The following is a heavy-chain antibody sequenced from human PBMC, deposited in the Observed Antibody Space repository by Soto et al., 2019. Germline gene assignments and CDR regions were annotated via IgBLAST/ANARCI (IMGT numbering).Heavy chain of an antibody. CDR3: ARDNSGSYYFDY. J-gene: IGHJ4*02. V-gene: IGHV4-39*01. D-gene: IGHD1-26*01. Sequence: QLQLQESGPGLVKPSETLSLTCTVSGGSISSSSYYWGWIRQPPGKGLEWIGSIYYSGSTYYNPSLKSRVTISVDTSKNQFSLKLSSVTAADTAVYYCARDNSGSYYFDYWGQGTLVTVSS. CDR2: IYYSGST. CDR1: GGSISSSSYY.